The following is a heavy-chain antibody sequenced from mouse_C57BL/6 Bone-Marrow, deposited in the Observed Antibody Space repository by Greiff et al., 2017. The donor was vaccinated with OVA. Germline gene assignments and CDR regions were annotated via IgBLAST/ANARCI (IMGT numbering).Heavy chain of an antibody. J-gene: IGHJ4*01. Sequence: QVQLKESGAELARPGASVKLSCKASGYTFTSYGISWVKQRTGQGLEWIGEIYPRSGNTYYNEKFKGKATLTADKSSCTAYMELRSLTSEDSAVYFCARVDGYYVLCAMDYWGQGTSVTVSS. V-gene: IGHV1-81*01. CDR2: IYPRSGNT. CDR1: GYTFTSYG. CDR3: ARVDGYYVLCAMDY. D-gene: IGHD2-3*01.